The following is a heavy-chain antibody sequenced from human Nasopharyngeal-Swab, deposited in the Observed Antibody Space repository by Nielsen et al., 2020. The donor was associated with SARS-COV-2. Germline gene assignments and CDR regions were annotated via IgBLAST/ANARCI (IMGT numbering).Heavy chain of an antibody. CDR2: ISYDGSNK. D-gene: IGHD3-22*01. Sequence: GGSLKLSCAASGFTFSSYAMHWVRQAPGKGLEWVAVISYDGSNKYYADSVKGRFTISRDNSKNTLYLQMNSLRAEDTALYYCAKEGYYGGYFDLWGRGTLVTVSS. V-gene: IGHV3-30*04. J-gene: IGHJ2*01. CDR3: AKEGYYGGYFDL. CDR1: GFTFSSYA.